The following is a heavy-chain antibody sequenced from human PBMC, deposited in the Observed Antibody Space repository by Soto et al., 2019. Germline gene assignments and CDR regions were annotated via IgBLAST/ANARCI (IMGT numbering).Heavy chain of an antibody. CDR2: IKSFNCDT. J-gene: IGHJ5*02. V-gene: IGHV1-2*02. CDR1: GYTFTGYY. Sequence: VKVSCKASGYTFTGYYMHWARQAPGQGLEWMGWIKSFNCDTNYAQKFQGRVTVTRDTSISTAYMELSRLKSDDTAVYYCARVVYPYYDISSGNWFEPWGQGNLVT. CDR3: ARVVYPYYDISSGNWFEP. D-gene: IGHD3-9*01.